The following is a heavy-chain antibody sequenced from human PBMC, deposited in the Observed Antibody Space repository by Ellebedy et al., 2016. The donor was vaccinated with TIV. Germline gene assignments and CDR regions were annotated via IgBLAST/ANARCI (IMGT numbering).Heavy chain of an antibody. Sequence: PGGSLRLSCAASGFTFSDYYMSWIRQAPGKGLEWVSYISSSSSYTNYADSVKGRFTISRDNAKNSLYLQMNSLRAEDTAVYYCARAEGAYYYGSGSPAFDPWGQGTLVTVSS. CDR3: ARAEGAYYYGSGSPAFDP. CDR2: ISSSSSYT. J-gene: IGHJ5*02. CDR1: GFTFSDYY. V-gene: IGHV3-11*06. D-gene: IGHD3-10*01.